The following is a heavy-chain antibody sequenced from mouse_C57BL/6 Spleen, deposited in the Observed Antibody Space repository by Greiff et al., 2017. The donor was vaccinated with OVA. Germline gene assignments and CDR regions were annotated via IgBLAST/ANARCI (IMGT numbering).Heavy chain of an antibody. V-gene: IGHV14-3*01. CDR2: IDPANGNT. CDR3: AREDYDVRFGLGFDY. CDR1: GFNIKNTY. J-gene: IGHJ2*01. D-gene: IGHD2-4*01. Sequence: EVQLQQSVAELVRPGASVKLSCTASGFNIKNTYMHWVKQRPEQGLEWIGRIDPANGNTKYAPKFQGKATITADTSSNTAYLQLSSLTSEDTASYYCAREDYDVRFGLGFDYWGQGTTLTVSS.